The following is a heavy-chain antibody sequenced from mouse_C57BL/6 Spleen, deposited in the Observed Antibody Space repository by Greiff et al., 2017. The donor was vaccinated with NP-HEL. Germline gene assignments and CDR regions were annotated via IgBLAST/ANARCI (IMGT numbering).Heavy chain of an antibody. D-gene: IGHD6-1*01. J-gene: IGHJ4*01. CDR1: GYTFTDYY. CDR2: IYPGSGNT. V-gene: IGHV1-76*01. Sequence: VQLQQSGAELVRPGASVKLSCKASGYTFTDYYINWVKQRPGQGLEWIARIYPGSGNTYYNEKFKGKATLTAEKSSSTAYMQLSSLTSEDSAVYFGARGGAYYAMDYWGQGTSVTVSS. CDR3: ARGGAYYAMDY.